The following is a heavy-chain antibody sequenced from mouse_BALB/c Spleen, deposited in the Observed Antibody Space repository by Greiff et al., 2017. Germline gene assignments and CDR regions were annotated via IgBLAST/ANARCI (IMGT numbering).Heavy chain of an antibody. CDR3: ARSEAY. J-gene: IGHJ3*01. CDR1: GYTFTSYW. Sequence: QVQLKESGAELVKPGASVKLSCKTSGYTFTSYWIQWVKQRPGQGLGWIGEIFPGTGTTYYNEKFKGKATLTIDTSSSTAYMQLNSLTSEDSAVYFCARSEAYWGQGTLVTVSA. V-gene: IGHV1S132*01. CDR2: IFPGTGTT.